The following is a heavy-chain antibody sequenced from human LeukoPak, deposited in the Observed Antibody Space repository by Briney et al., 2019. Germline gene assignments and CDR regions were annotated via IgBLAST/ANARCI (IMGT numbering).Heavy chain of an antibody. J-gene: IGHJ6*04. V-gene: IGHV3-23*01. CDR3: ASSFSGIVVVPAARISGGV. Sequence: QPGGSLRLSCAASGFTFSSYAMSWVRQAPGKGLEWVSAISGSGGSTYYADSVKGRFTISRDNSKNTLYLQMNSLRAEDTAVYYCASSFSGIVVVPAARISGGVWGKGTTVTVSS. CDR1: GFTFSSYA. D-gene: IGHD2-2*01. CDR2: ISGSGGST.